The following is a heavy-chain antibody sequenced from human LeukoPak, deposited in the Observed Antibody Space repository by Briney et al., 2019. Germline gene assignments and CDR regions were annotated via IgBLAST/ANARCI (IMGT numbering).Heavy chain of an antibody. D-gene: IGHD1-26*01. V-gene: IGHV4-34*01. CDR2: ISHSGRP. Sequence: PSETLSLTCAVYGGSFSGYYWSWIRQPPGKGLEWLGSISHSGRPYYNPSFESRVTISLDMSKNQFSLRLTSMTAADTAMYYCAREGGSLSVADFWGQGTLVTVSS. CDR3: AREGGSLSVADF. CDR1: GGSFSGYY. J-gene: IGHJ4*02.